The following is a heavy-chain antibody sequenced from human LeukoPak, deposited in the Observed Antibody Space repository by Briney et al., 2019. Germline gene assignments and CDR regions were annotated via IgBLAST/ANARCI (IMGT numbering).Heavy chain of an antibody. J-gene: IGHJ4*02. V-gene: IGHV3-7*01. CDR2: IKQDGSEK. CDR3: ARDRGNDYNRWDY. D-gene: IGHD1-1*01. Sequence: GGSLRLSCAASGFTFSSSWMHWVRQAPGKGLEWVANIKQDGSEKYYVDSVKGRFTISRDNAKNSLYLQMNSLRAEDTAVYYCARDRGNDYNRWDYWGQGTLVTVSS. CDR1: GFTFSSSW.